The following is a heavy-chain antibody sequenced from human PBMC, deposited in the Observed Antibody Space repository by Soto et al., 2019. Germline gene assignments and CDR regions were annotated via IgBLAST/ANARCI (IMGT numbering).Heavy chain of an antibody. V-gene: IGHV3-21*01. Sequence: GGSMTLSSVASGFTFSRYSMNWVRQAQGKGLEWVSSISSSSSYIYYADSVKGRLTISRDNTKNTLDQQKISLRGEEAAADYCSTDPTEVDTPKVGSGYWGQGTLVTVSS. CDR1: GFTFSRYS. CDR3: STDPTEVDTPKVGSGY. CDR2: ISSSSSYI. D-gene: IGHD5-18*01. J-gene: IGHJ4*02.